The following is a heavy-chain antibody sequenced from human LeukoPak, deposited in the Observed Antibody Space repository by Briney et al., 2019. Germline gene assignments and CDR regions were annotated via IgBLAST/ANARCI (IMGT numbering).Heavy chain of an antibody. V-gene: IGHV3-74*01. J-gene: IGHJ4*02. Sequence: PGGSLRLSCAVSGFTFSSHWMHWVRQAPGKGLVWVSRINHDGSDTIYADSVKGRFTISRDNSKNTLSLQMNSLRAEDTALYFCAKKGADAYCRGGRCFDFWGQGTLVTVSS. CDR2: INHDGSDT. CDR3: AKKGADAYCRGGRCFDF. D-gene: IGHD2-15*01. CDR1: GFTFSSHW.